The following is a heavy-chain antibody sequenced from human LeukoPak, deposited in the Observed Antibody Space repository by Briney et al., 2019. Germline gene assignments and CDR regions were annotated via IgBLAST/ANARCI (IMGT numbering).Heavy chain of an antibody. D-gene: IGHD6-13*01. CDR1: GFTFSHYN. V-gene: IGHV3-21*01. J-gene: IGHJ4*02. CDR2: ISGSSSYI. Sequence: GGSLRLSCAASGFTFSHYNFNWVRQAPGKGLEWVSSISGSSSYIHYADPLKGRFTVSRDNAKNSLYLVINSLRDDDTAVYFCARVPSSIAAANVPIDYWGQGILVTVSS. CDR3: ARVPSSIAAANVPIDY.